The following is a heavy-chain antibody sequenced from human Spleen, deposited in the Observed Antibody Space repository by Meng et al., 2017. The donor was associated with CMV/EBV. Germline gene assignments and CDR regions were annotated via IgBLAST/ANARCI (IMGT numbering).Heavy chain of an antibody. CDR3: ARTTMVRGTPRHPIDY. D-gene: IGHD3-10*01. CDR1: GFTFSSYA. V-gene: IGHV3-21*01. J-gene: IGHJ4*02. Sequence: GGSLRLSCAASGFTFSSYAMSWVRQAPGKGLEWVSSISSSSSYIYYADSVKGRFTISRDNAKNSLYLQMNSLRAEDTAVYYCARTTMVRGTPRHPIDYWGQGTLVTVSS. CDR2: ISSSSSYI.